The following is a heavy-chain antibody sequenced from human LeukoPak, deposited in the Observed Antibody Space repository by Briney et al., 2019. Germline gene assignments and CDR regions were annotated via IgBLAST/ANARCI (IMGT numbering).Heavy chain of an antibody. CDR1: GGSISSGDYY. CDR2: IYSSGST. Sequence: SETLSLTCTVSGGSISSGDYYWSWIRQPPGTGLEWIGYIYSSGSTNYNSSLKSRVTISVDTSKNQFSLKLTSVTAADTAVYYCARSGGYSSPQNYWGQGTLVTVSS. V-gene: IGHV4-61*08. D-gene: IGHD6-19*01. CDR3: ARSGGYSSPQNY. J-gene: IGHJ4*02.